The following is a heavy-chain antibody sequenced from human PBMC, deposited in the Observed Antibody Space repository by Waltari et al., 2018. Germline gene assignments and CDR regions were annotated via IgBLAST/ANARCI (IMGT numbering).Heavy chain of an antibody. CDR3: ARGLARGIHPYYYMDV. Sequence: QVQLVQSGAEVKKPGASVKVSCRVSGYSLTESALHWVRQAPGKGLEWLGGFDPEYGEAVYAQEFQGRVTMTEDTSKDTAYMELSSLTYEDTAVYYCARGLARGIHPYYYMDVWGQGTTVTVSS. CDR2: FDPEYGEA. V-gene: IGHV1-24*01. J-gene: IGHJ6*03. D-gene: IGHD3-10*01. CDR1: GYSLTESA.